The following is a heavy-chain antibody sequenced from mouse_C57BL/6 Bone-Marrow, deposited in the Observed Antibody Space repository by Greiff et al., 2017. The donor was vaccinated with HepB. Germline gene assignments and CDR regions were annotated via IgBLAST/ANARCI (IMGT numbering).Heavy chain of an antibody. D-gene: IGHD2-13*01. CDR1: GYTFTDHT. CDR3: ARGDYSPYYYAMDY. CDR2: IYPRDGST. J-gene: IGHJ4*01. V-gene: IGHV1-78*01. Sequence: VKLQESDAELVKPGASVKISCKVSGYTFTDHTIHWMKQRPEQGLEWIGYIYPRDGSTKYNEKFKGKATLTADKSSSTAYMQLNSLTSEDSAVYFCARGDYSPYYYAMDYWGQGTSVTVSS.